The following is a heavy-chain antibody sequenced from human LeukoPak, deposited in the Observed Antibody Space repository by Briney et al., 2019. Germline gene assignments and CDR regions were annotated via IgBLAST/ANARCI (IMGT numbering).Heavy chain of an antibody. D-gene: IGHD3-10*01. V-gene: IGHV3-48*01. CDR2: ISSSSSTI. Sequence: GGSLRLSCTASGFTFSSYSMNWVRQAPGKGLEWVSYISSSSSTIYYADSVMGRFTISRDNSKNALYLQMNSLRAEDTAVYYCARVLYGSGSYSPYFDYWGQGTLVTVSS. J-gene: IGHJ4*02. CDR3: ARVLYGSGSYSPYFDY. CDR1: GFTFSSYS.